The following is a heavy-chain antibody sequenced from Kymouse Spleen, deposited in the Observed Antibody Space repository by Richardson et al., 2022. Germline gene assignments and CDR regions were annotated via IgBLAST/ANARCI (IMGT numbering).Heavy chain of an antibody. V-gene: IGHV3-13*01. CDR2: IGTAGDT. CDR3: ARDGLMVRGVPYFDY. CDR1: GFTFSSYD. D-gene: IGHD3-10*01. J-gene: IGHJ4*02. Sequence: EVQLVESGGGLVQPGGSLRLSCAASGFTFSSYDMHWVRQATGKGLEWVSAIGTAGDTYYPGSVKGRFTISRENAKNSLYLQMNSLRAGDTAVYYCARDGLMVRGVPYFDYWGQGTLVTVSS.